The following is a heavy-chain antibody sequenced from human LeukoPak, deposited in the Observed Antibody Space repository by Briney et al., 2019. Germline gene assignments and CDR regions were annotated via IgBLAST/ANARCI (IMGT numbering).Heavy chain of an antibody. Sequence: PGGSLRLSCVASGFTFTNAWMSWARQAPGKGLEWVGRIKRKTDGGTIEYSAPVRGRFTISRDDSKNTLYLQMNSLKTEDTAVYYCTTYDYGDPYFFYGMDVWGQGTTVTVSS. CDR3: TTYDYGDPYFFYGMDV. CDR1: GFTFTNAW. V-gene: IGHV3-15*01. CDR2: IKRKTDGGTI. J-gene: IGHJ6*02. D-gene: IGHD4-17*01.